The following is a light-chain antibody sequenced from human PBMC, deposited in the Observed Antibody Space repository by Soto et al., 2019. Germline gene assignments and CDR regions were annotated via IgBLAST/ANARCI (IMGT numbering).Light chain of an antibody. CDR1: QDINSW. J-gene: IGKJ4*01. V-gene: IGKV1D-16*01. CDR3: QQYNVYPLT. Sequence: DVQMTQSPSSLSASVGDRVTITSRASQDINSWLAWYQQKPGQAPKSLIYAASSLQTGVPSRFSCSESGTDFTLTISSLQPEDSATYYCQQYNVYPLTFGGGTKVEIK. CDR2: AAS.